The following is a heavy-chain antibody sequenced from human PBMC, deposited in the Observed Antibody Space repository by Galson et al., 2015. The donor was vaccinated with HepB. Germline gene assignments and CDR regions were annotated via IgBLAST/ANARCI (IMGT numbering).Heavy chain of an antibody. CDR1: GGTFSSYA. J-gene: IGHJ6*02. Sequence: SVKVSCKASGGTFSSYAISWVRQAPGQGLEWMGRIIPILGIANYAQKFQGRVTITADKSTSTAYMELSSLRSEDTAVYYCAREKGVQTIFGVVIESYYYYYGMDVWGQGTTVTVSS. CDR2: IIPILGIA. CDR3: AREKGVQTIFGVVIESYYYYYGMDV. V-gene: IGHV1-69*04. D-gene: IGHD3-3*01.